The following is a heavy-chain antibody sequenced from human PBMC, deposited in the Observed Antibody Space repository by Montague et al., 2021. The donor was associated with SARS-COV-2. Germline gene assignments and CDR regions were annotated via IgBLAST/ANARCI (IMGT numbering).Heavy chain of an antibody. Sequence: SETLSLTCTVSGVSIGNSGYYWGWIRQPPGKGLEWIGSMSYSGNTYYNPSLKSRVTISVDSSKNQFFLNLRSVTAADTAVYYCVTVWGYYGSGSYSTNWFDPWGQGTLVTVSS. CDR1: GVSIGNSGYY. CDR2: MSYSGNT. D-gene: IGHD3-10*01. J-gene: IGHJ5*02. V-gene: IGHV4-39*01. CDR3: VTVWGYYGSGSYSTNWFDP.